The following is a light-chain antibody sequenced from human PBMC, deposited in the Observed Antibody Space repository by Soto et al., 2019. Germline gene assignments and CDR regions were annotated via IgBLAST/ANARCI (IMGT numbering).Light chain of an antibody. Sequence: AIQLTQSPSSLSASVGDRVTITCRASQGISSALAWYQQKPGKAPKLLIYDASSLESGVPSRFSGSGSGADFTLTISSLQPEDFATYYCQQFNSYPTFGGGTKVEI. CDR3: QQFNSYPT. J-gene: IGKJ4*01. CDR1: QGISSA. V-gene: IGKV1-13*02. CDR2: DAS.